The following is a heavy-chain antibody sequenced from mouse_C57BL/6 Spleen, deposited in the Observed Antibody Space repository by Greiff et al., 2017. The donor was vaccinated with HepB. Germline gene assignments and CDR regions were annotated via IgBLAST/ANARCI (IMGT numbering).Heavy chain of an antibody. V-gene: IGHV5-6*01. Sequence: EVKLMESGGDLVKPGGSLKLSCAASGFTFSSYGMSWVRQTPDKRLEWVATISSGGSYTYYPDSVKGRFTISRDNAKNTLYLQMSSLKSEDTAMYYCARQGYYDFFYAMDYWGQGTSVTVSS. CDR3: ARQGYYDFFYAMDY. J-gene: IGHJ4*01. CDR2: ISSGGSYT. D-gene: IGHD2-3*01. CDR1: GFTFSSYG.